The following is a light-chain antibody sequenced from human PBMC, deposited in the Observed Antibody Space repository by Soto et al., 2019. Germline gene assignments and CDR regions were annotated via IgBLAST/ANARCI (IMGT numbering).Light chain of an antibody. CDR1: SSNIGAGYY. J-gene: IGLJ2*01. V-gene: IGLV1-40*01. Sequence: QLVLTQPPSVSGAPGQRVTISCTGSSSNIGAGYYVHWYQQLPGTVPKLLIYRDNNRPSGVPDRFSASKSGTSASLAITGLQAEDEADYYCQSYDNTLGGHVVFGKGTKLTVL. CDR2: RDN. CDR3: QSYDNTLGGHVV.